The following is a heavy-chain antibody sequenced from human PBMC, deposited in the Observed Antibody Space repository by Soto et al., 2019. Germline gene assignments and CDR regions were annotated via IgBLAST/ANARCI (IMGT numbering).Heavy chain of an antibody. V-gene: IGHV3-30*18. Sequence: GGSLRLSCAASGFTFNNYGMHWVRQAPGKGLEWVVVISFDGRNTYYADSVKGRFTISRDNSKNTLYLQMTSLRAEDTAMYYCANQSGSGSYYNVGSGGQGTLVTVSS. D-gene: IGHD3-10*01. CDR1: GFTFNNYG. J-gene: IGHJ5*01. CDR3: ANQSGSGSYYNVGS. CDR2: ISFDGRNT.